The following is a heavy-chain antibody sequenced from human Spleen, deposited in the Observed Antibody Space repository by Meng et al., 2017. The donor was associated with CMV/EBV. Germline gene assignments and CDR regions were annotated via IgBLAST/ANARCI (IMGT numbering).Heavy chain of an antibody. V-gene: IGHV3-74*01. CDR3: AKADILVVPAATIDY. CDR1: GFTFSSYW. CDR2: INSDGSST. Sequence: GGSLRLSCAASGFTFSSYWMHWVRQAPGKGLVWVSRINSDGSSTSYADSVKGRFTISRDNSKNTLYLQMNSLRAEDTAVYYCAKADILVVPAATIDYWGQGTLVTVSS. J-gene: IGHJ4*02. D-gene: IGHD2-2*01.